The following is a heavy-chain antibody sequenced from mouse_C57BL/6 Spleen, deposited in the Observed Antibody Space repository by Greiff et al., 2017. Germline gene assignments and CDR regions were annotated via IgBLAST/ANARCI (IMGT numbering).Heavy chain of an antibody. Sequence: VQLQQSGAELVRPGASVTLSCKASGYTFTDYEMHWVKQTPVHGLEWIGAIDPETGGTAYNQKFKGKAILTADKSSSTAYMELRSLTSEDSAVYYCTRRVSSNFGIYYYDCWGQGTTLTVA. V-gene: IGHV1-15*01. J-gene: IGHJ2*01. CDR2: IDPETGGT. D-gene: IGHD4-1*01. CDR3: TRRVSSNFGIYYYDC. CDR1: GYTFTDYE.